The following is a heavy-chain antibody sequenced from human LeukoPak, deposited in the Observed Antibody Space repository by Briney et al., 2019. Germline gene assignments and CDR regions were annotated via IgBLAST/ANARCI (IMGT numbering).Heavy chain of an antibody. J-gene: IGHJ4*02. D-gene: IGHD6-19*01. Sequence: SETLSLTCAVYGGSFSGYYWGWIRQPPGKGLEWIGEINHRGSTNYNPSLKSRVTISVDTSKNQFSLKLSSVIAADTAVYYCARRLRPIAVAGTGYPDYWGQGTLVTVS. V-gene: IGHV4-34*01. CDR1: GGSFSGYY. CDR3: ARRLRPIAVAGTGYPDY. CDR2: INHRGST.